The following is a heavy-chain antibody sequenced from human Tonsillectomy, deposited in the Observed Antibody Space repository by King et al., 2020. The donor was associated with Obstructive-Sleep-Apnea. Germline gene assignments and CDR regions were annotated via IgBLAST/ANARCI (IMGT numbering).Heavy chain of an antibody. D-gene: IGHD4-23*01. V-gene: IGHV3-7*01. Sequence: VQLVESGGGLVQPGGSLRLSCAASGFTFSNSWMSWVRQAPGKGLEWVANIKQDGRERYYVDPVKGRFTISRDNAKNSLYLQMNSLRAEDTAVYYCARNFGGDSGNWGQGTLVTVSS. CDR2: IKQDGRER. CDR3: ARNFGGDSGN. CDR1: GFTFSNSW. J-gene: IGHJ4*02.